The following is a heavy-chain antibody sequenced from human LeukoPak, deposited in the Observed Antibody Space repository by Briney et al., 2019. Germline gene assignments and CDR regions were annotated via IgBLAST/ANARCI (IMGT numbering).Heavy chain of an antibody. Sequence: ASVKVSCKASGYTFTGYYMHWVQQAPGQGLEWMGWINPNSGGTNYAQKFQGRVTMTRDTSISTAYMELSRLRSDDTAVYYCARNYCGGDCYTFDYWGQGTLVTVSS. CDR1: GYTFTGYY. CDR3: ARNYCGGDCYTFDY. D-gene: IGHD2-21*01. J-gene: IGHJ4*02. V-gene: IGHV1-2*02. CDR2: INPNSGGT.